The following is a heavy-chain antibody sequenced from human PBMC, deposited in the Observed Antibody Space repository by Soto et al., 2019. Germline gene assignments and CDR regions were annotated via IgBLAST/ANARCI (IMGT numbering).Heavy chain of an antibody. Sequence: SGTLSLTCAVYGGSFSGYYWSWIRQPPGKGLEWIGEINHSGSTNYNPSLKSRVTISVDTSKNQFSLKLSSVTAADTAVHYCARGGRGYSGYDPGPPRPGFDYWGQGTLVTVSS. CDR3: ARGGRGYSGYDPGPPRPGFDY. CDR1: GGSFSGYY. CDR2: INHSGST. D-gene: IGHD5-12*01. V-gene: IGHV4-34*01. J-gene: IGHJ4*02.